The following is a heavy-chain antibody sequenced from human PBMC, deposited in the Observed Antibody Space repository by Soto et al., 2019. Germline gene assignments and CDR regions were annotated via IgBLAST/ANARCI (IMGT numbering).Heavy chain of an antibody. V-gene: IGHV1-46*01. J-gene: IGHJ5*02. CDR3: ARVNSSGYYQGCFDP. CDR1: RYTFTSYY. CDR2: INPSGGST. Sequence: VASVKVSCKESRYTFTSYYMHWVRQAPGQGLEWMGIINPSGGSTSSAQKFQGRVTMTRDTSTSTVYMELSSLRSEDTAGYYCARVNSSGYYQGCFDPGRQGTLVTVSS. D-gene: IGHD3-22*01.